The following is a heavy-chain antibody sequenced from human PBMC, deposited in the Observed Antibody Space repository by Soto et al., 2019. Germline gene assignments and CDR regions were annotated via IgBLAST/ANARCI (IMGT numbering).Heavy chain of an antibody. CDR3: ARDKSPTSSPTHSTFSGFDP. V-gene: IGHV4-59*01. Sequence: PSETLSLTCTVSGGSISSYYWSWIRQPPGKGLEWIGYIYYSGSTNYNPSLKSRVTISVDTSKNQFSRKLSSVTAADTAVYYCARDKSPTSSPTHSTFSGFDPWGQGTLVTVSS. CDR1: GGSISSYY. J-gene: IGHJ5*02. CDR2: IYYSGST. D-gene: IGHD3-3*02.